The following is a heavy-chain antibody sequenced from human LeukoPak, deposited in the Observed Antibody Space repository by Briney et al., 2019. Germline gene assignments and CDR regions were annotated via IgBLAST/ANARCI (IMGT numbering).Heavy chain of an antibody. J-gene: IGHJ5*02. V-gene: IGHV3-11*04. CDR1: GFTFSDYY. CDR3: ARDESITIFGVNWFDP. D-gene: IGHD3-3*01. CDR2: IRSSGSTI. Sequence: GGSLRLSCAASGFTFSDYYMSWIRQAPGKGLEWVSYIRSSGSTIYYADSVKGRFTISRDNAKNSLYLQMNSLRAEDTAVYYCARDESITIFGVNWFDPWGQGTLVTVSS.